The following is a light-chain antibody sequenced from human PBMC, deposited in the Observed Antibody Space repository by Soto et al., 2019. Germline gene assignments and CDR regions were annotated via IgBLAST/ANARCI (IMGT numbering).Light chain of an antibody. Sequence: QSALTQPRSVSGPPGQSVSISCSGTSSDVGTYNYVSWYQQHPGKAPKLMIYDVSKRPSGVPDRFSGSKSGNTASLTISGLQAEDEADSYCCSYAGGYTNAVFGGGTKLTGL. J-gene: IGLJ2*01. CDR1: SSDVGTYNY. V-gene: IGLV2-11*01. CDR2: DVS. CDR3: CSYAGGYTNAV.